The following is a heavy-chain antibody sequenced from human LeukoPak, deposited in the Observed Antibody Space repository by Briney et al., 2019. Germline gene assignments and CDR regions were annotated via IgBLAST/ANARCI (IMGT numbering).Heavy chain of an antibody. D-gene: IGHD4-17*01. CDR2: IIPIFGTA. J-gene: IGHJ4*02. Sequence: ASVKVSCKASGGTFSSYAISWVRQAPGQGLEWMGGIIPIFGTANYAQKFQGRVTITADESTSTAYMELSSLRSEDTVVYYCAIVMDDYGDRDYWGQGTLVTVSS. CDR1: GGTFSSYA. CDR3: AIVMDDYGDRDY. V-gene: IGHV1-69*13.